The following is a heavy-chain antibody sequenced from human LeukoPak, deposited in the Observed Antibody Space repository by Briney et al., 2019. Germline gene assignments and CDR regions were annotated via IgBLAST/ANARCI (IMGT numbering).Heavy chain of an antibody. V-gene: IGHV4-38-2*02. J-gene: IGHJ4*02. CDR1: GYSISSGYY. CDR2: IRHSGST. D-gene: IGHD6-13*01. Sequence: PPETLSLTCAVSGYSISSGYYWGWIRQPPGKGLEWIGSIRHSGSTYYNPSLKSRVTISVDTSKNQFSLKLSSVTAADTAVYYCARDRAAAAFFDYWGQGTLVTVSS. CDR3: ARDRAAAAFFDY.